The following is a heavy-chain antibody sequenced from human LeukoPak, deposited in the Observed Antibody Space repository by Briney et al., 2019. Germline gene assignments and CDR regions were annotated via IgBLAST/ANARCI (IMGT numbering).Heavy chain of an antibody. CDR1: GFTFSSYA. D-gene: IGHD7-27*01. J-gene: IGHJ4*02. CDR2: ISGSGGSA. V-gene: IGHV3-23*01. Sequence: PGGSLRLSCAASGFTFSSYAMSWVRQAPGKGLEWVSAISGSGGSAYYADSVKGRFTISRDNSKNTLYLQMNSLRAEDTAVYYCAKDRKLGTYFDYWGQGTLVTVSS. CDR3: AKDRKLGTYFDY.